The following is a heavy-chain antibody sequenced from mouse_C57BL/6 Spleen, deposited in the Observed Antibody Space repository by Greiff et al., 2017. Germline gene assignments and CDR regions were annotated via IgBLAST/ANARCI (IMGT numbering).Heavy chain of an antibody. CDR1: GYTFTSYW. J-gene: IGHJ2*01. D-gene: IGHD1-1*01. CDR3: ARGGYGRSPYYFDY. CDR2: IHPNSGST. Sequence: VQLQQPGPELVKPGASVKLSCKASGYTFTSYWMHWVKQRPGQGLEWIGMIHPNSGSTNYNEKFKSKATLTVDKSSSTAYMQLSSLTSEDSAVYYGARGGYGRSPYYFDYWGQGTTLTVSS. V-gene: IGHV1-64*01.